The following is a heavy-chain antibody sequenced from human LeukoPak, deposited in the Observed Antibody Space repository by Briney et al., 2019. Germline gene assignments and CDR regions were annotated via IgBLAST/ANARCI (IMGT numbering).Heavy chain of an antibody. CDR2: IYYSGST. V-gene: IGHV4-59*01. J-gene: IGHJ4*02. CDR1: GGSISSYY. Sequence: SETLSLTCTVSGGSISSYYWSWIRQPPGKGLEWVGYIYYSGSTNYNPSLKSRVTISVDTSKNQFSLKLSSVTAADTAVYYCARGRSSSLKPTWGFDYWGQGTLVTVSS. D-gene: IGHD6-13*01. CDR3: ARGRSSSLKPTWGFDY.